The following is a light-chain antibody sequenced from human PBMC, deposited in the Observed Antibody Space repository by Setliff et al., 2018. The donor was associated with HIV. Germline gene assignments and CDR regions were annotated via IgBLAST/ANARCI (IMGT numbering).Light chain of an antibody. V-gene: IGLV2-11*01. CDR3: CSYAGFNTWV. J-gene: IGLJ2*01. CDR1: SRDVGGYNS. CDR2: DVT. Sequence: QSALTQPRSVSGSPGQSINISCTGTSRDVGGYNSVSWYQQHPGEAPKLIIYDVTKRPSGVPDRFSGSKSGNTASLTVSGLQVEDEADYHCCSYAGFNTWVFGGGTKVTVL.